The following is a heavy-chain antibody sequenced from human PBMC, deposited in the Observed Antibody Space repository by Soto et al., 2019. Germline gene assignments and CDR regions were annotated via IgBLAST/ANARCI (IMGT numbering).Heavy chain of an antibody. D-gene: IGHD2-15*01. V-gene: IGHV3-23*01. CDR2: ISGSGGST. CDR3: AKDLRYCSGGSCYGDFDY. J-gene: IGHJ4*02. CDR1: GFTFSSYA. Sequence: GGSLRLSCAASGFTFSSYAMSWVRQAPGKGLEWVSAISGSGGSTYYADSVKGRFIISRDNSKNTLYLQMNSLRAEDTAVYYCAKDLRYCSGGSCYGDFDYWGQGTLVTVSS.